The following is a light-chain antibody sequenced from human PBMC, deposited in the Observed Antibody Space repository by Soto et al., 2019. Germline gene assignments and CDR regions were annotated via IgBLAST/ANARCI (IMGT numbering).Light chain of an antibody. Sequence: DIQMTQSPSTLSASVGDRVTITCRASQSIDSWLDWYQQKPGKAPKLLIYKTSNLESGVPSRFSGSGSGTEFSLTISSLQPDDFATYYCQQYKSFSLTFGGGTRVEVK. CDR1: QSIDSW. CDR2: KTS. V-gene: IGKV1-5*03. CDR3: QQYKSFSLT. J-gene: IGKJ4*01.